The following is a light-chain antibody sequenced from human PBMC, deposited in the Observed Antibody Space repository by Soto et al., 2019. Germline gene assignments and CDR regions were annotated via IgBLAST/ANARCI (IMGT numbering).Light chain of an antibody. J-gene: IGLJ2*01. Sequence: QSVLTQPASVSGSPGQSITISCTGTSSDVGGYNYVSWYQQHPAKAPKLMIYDVSNRPSGVSNRFSGSKSGNTASLTISGLQAEDEADYYCSSYTSSSTLVFGGGTKLPVL. CDR1: SSDVGGYNY. V-gene: IGLV2-14*01. CDR2: DVS. CDR3: SSYTSSSTLV.